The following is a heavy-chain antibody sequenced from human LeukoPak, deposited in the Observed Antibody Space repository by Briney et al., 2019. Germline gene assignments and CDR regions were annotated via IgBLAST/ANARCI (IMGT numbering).Heavy chain of an antibody. CDR3: ARANYNDWGLFDS. V-gene: IGHV3-7*01. CDR1: GLRFRDYW. Sequence: GGSLRLSCTTSGLRFRDYWMTSVRQAPGRGLEWVANRSREGVERFHVDSVKSRFTICRDNAKTSWSLRMNTLRAEDTAVYYCARANYNDWGLFDSLGQGTLVTVSS. J-gene: IGHJ4*02. D-gene: IGHD3-10*01. CDR2: RSREGVER.